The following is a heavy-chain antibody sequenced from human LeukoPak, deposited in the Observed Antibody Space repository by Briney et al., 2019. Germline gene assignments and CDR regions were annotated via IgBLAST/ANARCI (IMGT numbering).Heavy chain of an antibody. Sequence: GGSLRLSCATSGFTFSDYYMSWIRQAPGKGLEWVSYISSSGSTIYYADSVKGRFTISRDNAKNSLYLQMNSLKTEDTAVYYCTRRGDYVWGSYPSVNTWGQGTLVTVSS. V-gene: IGHV3-11*01. CDR3: TRRGDYVWGSYPSVNT. CDR2: ISSSGSTI. D-gene: IGHD3-16*01. CDR1: GFTFSDYY. J-gene: IGHJ5*02.